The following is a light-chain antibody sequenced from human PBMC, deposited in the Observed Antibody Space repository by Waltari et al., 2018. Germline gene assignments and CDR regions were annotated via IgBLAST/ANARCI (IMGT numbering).Light chain of an antibody. V-gene: IGKV3-15*01. CDR3: QQYDNWPRT. Sequence: EIVMTQSPATLSVSPGERATLSCRASQSIGSHVACYQQTPGQGPMLLIYGASTRATGIPARFSGRGSGTEFTLTISSLQSEDFAVYFCQQYDNWPRTFGQGTKVEI. J-gene: IGKJ1*01. CDR2: GAS. CDR1: QSIGSH.